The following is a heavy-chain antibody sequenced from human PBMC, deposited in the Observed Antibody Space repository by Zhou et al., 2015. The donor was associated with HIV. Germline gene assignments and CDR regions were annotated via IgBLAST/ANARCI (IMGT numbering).Heavy chain of an antibody. CDR3: ARALSPPYDILTGYQY. V-gene: IGHV1-69*12. D-gene: IGHD3-9*01. Sequence: QDQFVQSGPAVREPGSSVKVSCRTPTGTLNIYGISWVRQVPGQGLEWMGAIFMPRIRRMFHEQKFRDRLTITADESTSTSYLTLRGLTSGDTAVYYCARALSPPYDILTGYQYWGQGTLVTVSS. J-gene: IGHJ4*02. CDR2: IFMPRIRRM. CDR1: TGTLNIYG.